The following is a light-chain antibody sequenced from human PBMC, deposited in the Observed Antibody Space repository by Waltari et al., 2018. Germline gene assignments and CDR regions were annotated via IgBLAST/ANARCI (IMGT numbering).Light chain of an antibody. CDR3: SSYTPCATLL. Sequence: QAALTQPPSVSGSPGQSVTISCSGTSSDVGTYHRVPWYQQPPGTAPKLIIFEVSSRPSGVPDRFSGSKSGSTASLTISGLQAEDEGDYYCSSYTPCATLLFGGGTKLTVL. CDR2: EVS. CDR1: SSDVGTYHR. V-gene: IGLV2-18*02. J-gene: IGLJ2*01.